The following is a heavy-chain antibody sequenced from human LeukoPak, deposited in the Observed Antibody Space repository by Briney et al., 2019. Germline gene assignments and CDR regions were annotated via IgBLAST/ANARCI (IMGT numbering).Heavy chain of an antibody. V-gene: IGHV1-69*02. J-gene: IGHJ4*02. Sequence: GASVKVSCKASGGTFSSYTISWVRQAPGQGLEWMGRIIPILDIANYAQKFQGEVTITADKSTSTAYMELSSLRSEDTAVYYCARSSYYYDSSGLDYWGQGTLVTVSS. CDR1: GGTFSSYT. D-gene: IGHD3-22*01. CDR3: ARSSYYYDSSGLDY. CDR2: IIPILDIA.